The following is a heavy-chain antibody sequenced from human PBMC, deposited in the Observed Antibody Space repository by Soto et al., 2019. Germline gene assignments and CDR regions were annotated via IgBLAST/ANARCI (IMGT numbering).Heavy chain of an antibody. D-gene: IGHD3-9*01. V-gene: IGHV3-74*01. CDR1: GFTFSSYW. CDR3: ARVVRYFDTPYGMDV. J-gene: IGHJ6*02. CDR2: INNDGSST. Sequence: GGSLRIACAASGFTFSSYWMHWVRQAPGKGLMWVSRINNDGSSTTYADSVKGRFTISRDNAKNTLYLQMNSLRAEDTAEYYCARVVRYFDTPYGMDVWGQGTTVTVSS.